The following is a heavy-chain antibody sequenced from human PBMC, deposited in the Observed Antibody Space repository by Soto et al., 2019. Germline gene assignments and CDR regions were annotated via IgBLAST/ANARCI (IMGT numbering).Heavy chain of an antibody. D-gene: IGHD5-12*01. J-gene: IGHJ4*02. Sequence: GGSLRLSCAASGFTFSSYSMNWVRQAPGKGLEWVSYISSSSSTIYYADSVKGRFTISRDNAKNSLYLQMNSLRDEDTAVYYCARDASVYSGYGLDYWGQGTLVTVSS. CDR3: ARDASVYSGYGLDY. CDR1: GFTFSSYS. V-gene: IGHV3-48*02. CDR2: ISSSSSTI.